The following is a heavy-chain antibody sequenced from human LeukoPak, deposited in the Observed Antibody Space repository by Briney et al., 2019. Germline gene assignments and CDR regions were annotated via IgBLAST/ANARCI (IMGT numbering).Heavy chain of an antibody. V-gene: IGHV3-23*01. CDR3: AKDQGYYYGSGSYYNGRGTDV. D-gene: IGHD3-10*01. CDR2: ISGSDGST. Sequence: PGGTLRLSCAASGFTFSSYAMSWVRQAPGKGLEWVSAISGSDGSTYYADSVKGRFTISRDNSKNTLYLQMNSLRAEDTAVYYCAKDQGYYYGSGSYYNGRGTDVWGKGTTVTISS. CDR1: GFTFSSYA. J-gene: IGHJ6*04.